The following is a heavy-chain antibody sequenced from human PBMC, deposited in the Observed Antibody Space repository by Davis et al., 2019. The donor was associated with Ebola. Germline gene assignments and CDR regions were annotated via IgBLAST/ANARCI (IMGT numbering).Heavy chain of an antibody. D-gene: IGHD3-22*01. CDR1: GFAFGGSY. Sequence: PGGSLRLSCTASGFAFGGSYMSWIRQVPGKGLEWVSYISSRSSYTNYADSVKGRFTISRDTSKNTLYLQMNSLRAEDTAVYFCAHVITFLYQSNGYYTRHFDNWGQGTLVTVSS. CDR3: AHVITFLYQSNGYYTRHFDN. CDR2: ISSRSSYT. V-gene: IGHV3-11*03. J-gene: IGHJ4*02.